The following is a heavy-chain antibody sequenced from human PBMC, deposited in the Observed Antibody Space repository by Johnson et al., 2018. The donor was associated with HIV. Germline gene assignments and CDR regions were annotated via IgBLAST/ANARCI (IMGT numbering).Heavy chain of an antibody. D-gene: IGHD3-10*01. J-gene: IGHJ3*02. CDR1: GFTFSDYY. Sequence: QVQLVESGGGLVKPGGSLRLSCAASGFTFSDYYMSWIRQATGKGLEWVSYISSSGSTIYYVDSVKGRFTISRDNSKNTVYLEMNSLRPEETAVYYCAKHWGGTMWVPDGFDIWGQGTMVTVSS. CDR3: AKHWGGTMWVPDGFDI. V-gene: IGHV3-11*04. CDR2: ISSSGSTI.